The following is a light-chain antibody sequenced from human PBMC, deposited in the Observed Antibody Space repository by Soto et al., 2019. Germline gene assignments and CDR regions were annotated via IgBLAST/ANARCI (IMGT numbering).Light chain of an antibody. CDR2: KVS. J-gene: IGKJ4*01. CDR1: QSLGHSDGNTY. Sequence: DVVMTQSPLSLSVTLGQPASISCRSSQSLGHSDGNTYMNWVQQRPGQSPRRLIYKVSHRDSGVEARFSDMGSGNDFTLKSSRVEAEDVGIYYCMQSTHWPPLSFGGGTKVEIK. CDR3: MQSTHWPPLS. V-gene: IGKV2-30*02.